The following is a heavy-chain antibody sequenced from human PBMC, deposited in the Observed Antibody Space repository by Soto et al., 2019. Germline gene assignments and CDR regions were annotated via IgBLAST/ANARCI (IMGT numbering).Heavy chain of an antibody. Sequence: EVQLVESGGGLVQPGGSLRLSCSASGFTFSNFWMHWVRQGPGKGLDWVSHISPDGSDIVYADSVKGRFIISRDNARNTVYLQMSSLGVEDTAMYYWTILPWEVAPSWGQGTLVTVSS. CDR1: GFTFSNFW. CDR2: ISPDGSDI. V-gene: IGHV3-74*01. CDR3: TILPWEVAPS. D-gene: IGHD1-26*01. J-gene: IGHJ4*02.